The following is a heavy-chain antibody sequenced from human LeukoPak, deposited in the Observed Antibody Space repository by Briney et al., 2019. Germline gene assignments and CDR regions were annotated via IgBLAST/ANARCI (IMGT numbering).Heavy chain of an antibody. CDR2: NPNSGGT. J-gene: IGHJ5*02. CDR3: ARDPFGTTGTTWFDP. V-gene: IGHV1-2*02. Sequence: NPNSGGTNYAQKFQGRVTMTRDTSISTAYMELSRLRSDDTAVYYCARDPFGTTGTTWFDPWGQGTLVTVSS. D-gene: IGHD1-1*01.